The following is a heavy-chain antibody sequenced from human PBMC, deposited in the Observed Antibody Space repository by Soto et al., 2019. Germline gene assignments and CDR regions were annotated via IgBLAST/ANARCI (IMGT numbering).Heavy chain of an antibody. CDR2: IIPIFGTA. CDR3: ASRKVGATTGWFDP. Sequence: QVQLVQSGADVKKPGSSVMVSCKASGGTFSSYAISWVRQAPGQGLEWMGGIIPIFGTANYAQKFQGRVTITADESTSTAYMELSSLRSKDTAVYYCASRKVGATTGWFDPWGQGTLVTVSS. V-gene: IGHV1-69*12. D-gene: IGHD1-26*01. J-gene: IGHJ5*02. CDR1: GGTFSSYA.